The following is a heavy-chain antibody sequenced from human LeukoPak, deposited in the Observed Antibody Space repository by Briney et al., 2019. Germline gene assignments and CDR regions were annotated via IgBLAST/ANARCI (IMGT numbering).Heavy chain of an antibody. V-gene: IGHV3-21*01. J-gene: IGHJ4*02. D-gene: IGHD2-15*01. CDR2: ISTTSSYI. CDR1: GFTFSSYT. Sequence: KLGGSLRLSCAASGFTFSSYTMHWVRQAPGKGLEWVSYISTTSSYIYYADSVKGRFTISRDNAKNSLYLQMNSLRAEDTAVYYCAREGLPSGATKIFEYWGQGTLVTVSS. CDR3: AREGLPSGATKIFEY.